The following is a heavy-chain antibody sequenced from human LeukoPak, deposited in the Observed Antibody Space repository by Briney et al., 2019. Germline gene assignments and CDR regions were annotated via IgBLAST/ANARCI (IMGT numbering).Heavy chain of an antibody. CDR2: TYYRSKWYN. D-gene: IGHD6-19*01. CDR1: GDSVSSNNAV. J-gene: IGHJ4*02. V-gene: IGHV6-1*01. CDR3: ARVRSSGGDFDC. Sequence: SQTLSLTCAISGDSVSSNNAVWNWIRQSPSGGLEWLGRTYYRSKWYNDYAVSVKSRITINPDTSKNQFSLHLNSVTPEDTAVYYCARVRSSGGDFDCWGQGTLVTVSS.